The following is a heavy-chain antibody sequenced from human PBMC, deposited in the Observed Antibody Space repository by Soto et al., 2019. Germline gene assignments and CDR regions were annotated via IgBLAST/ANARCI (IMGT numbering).Heavy chain of an antibody. CDR1: GFTFSSYG. Sequence: QVQLVESGGGVVQPGRSLRLSCAASGFTFSSYGMHWVRQAPGKGLEWVAVISYDGSNKYYADSVKGRFTISRDNSKNTLYLQMNSLRAEDTAVYYCAKERGGLWFGESYFDYWGQGTLVTGSS. D-gene: IGHD3-10*01. J-gene: IGHJ4*02. CDR2: ISYDGSNK. V-gene: IGHV3-30*18. CDR3: AKERGGLWFGESYFDY.